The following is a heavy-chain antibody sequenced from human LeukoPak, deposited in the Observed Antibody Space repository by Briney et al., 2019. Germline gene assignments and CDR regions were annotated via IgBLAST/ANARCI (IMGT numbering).Heavy chain of an antibody. D-gene: IGHD6-13*01. J-gene: IGHJ4*02. CDR1: GDSISSYY. CDR2: IYYSGST. CDR3: ARRDSSSWSFDY. Sequence: PSETLSLTCTVSGDSISSYYWSWIRQPPGKGLEWIGYIYYSGSTNYNPSLKSRVTISVDTSKNQLSLKLSSVTAADTAVYYCARRDSSSWSFDYWGQGTLVTVSS. V-gene: IGHV4-59*01.